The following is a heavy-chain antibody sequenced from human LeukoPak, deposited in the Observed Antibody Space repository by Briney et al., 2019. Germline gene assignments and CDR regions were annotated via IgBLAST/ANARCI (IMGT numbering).Heavy chain of an antibody. CDR2: MNPNSGNT. V-gene: IGHV1-8*01. CDR1: GYTFTSYD. Sequence: ASVKVSCKASGYTFTSYDINWVRQATGQGLEWMGWMNPNSGNTGYAQKFQGRVTMTRNTSISTAYMELNSLRSEDTAVYYCARGRDSSSWYLSALDYFDYWGQGTLVTVSS. CDR3: ARGRDSSSWYLSALDYFDY. D-gene: IGHD6-13*01. J-gene: IGHJ4*02.